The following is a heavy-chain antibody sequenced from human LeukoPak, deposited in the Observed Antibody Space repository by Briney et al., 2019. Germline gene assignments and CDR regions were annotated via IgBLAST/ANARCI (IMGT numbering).Heavy chain of an antibody. V-gene: IGHV3-30*04. Sequence: PGGSLRLSCAASGFTFSSYAMHWVRQAPGKGLEWVAVISYDGSNKYYADSVKGRFTISRDNSKNTLYLQMNSLRAEDTAVYYCARDRFPLATMTRGFDPWGHGTLVTVSS. J-gene: IGHJ5*02. D-gene: IGHD4-17*01. CDR1: GFTFSSYA. CDR3: ARDRFPLATMTRGFDP. CDR2: ISYDGSNK.